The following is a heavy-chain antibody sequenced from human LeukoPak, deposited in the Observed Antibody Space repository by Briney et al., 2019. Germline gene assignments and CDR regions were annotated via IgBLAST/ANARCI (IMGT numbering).Heavy chain of an antibody. CDR2: IYYSGST. Sequence: SGTLSLSCAVSGCSISNYYWSWIRRPPGKGLEWVGYIYYSGSTLYNPSLKSLVTISVDTPKNQFSLKLSSVPDADTAVYQCARGRVWDAFDAWGQGTMVTVSS. CDR1: GCSISNYY. D-gene: IGHD6-6*01. J-gene: IGHJ3*01. V-gene: IGHV4-59*01. CDR3: ARGRVWDAFDA.